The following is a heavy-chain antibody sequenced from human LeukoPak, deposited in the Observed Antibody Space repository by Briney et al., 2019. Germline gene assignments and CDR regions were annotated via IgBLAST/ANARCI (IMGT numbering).Heavy chain of an antibody. CDR3: TWFGELFNKTYYYGMDV. D-gene: IGHD3-10*01. CDR1: GYTFTSYA. V-gene: IGHV1-3*01. J-gene: IGHJ6*02. CDR2: INAGNGNT. Sequence: GASVKVSCKASGYTFTSYAMHWVRQAPGQRLEWMGWINAGNGNTKYSQKFQGRVTTTRDTSASTAYMELSSLRSEDTAVYYCTWFGELFNKTYYYGMDVWGQGTTVTVSS.